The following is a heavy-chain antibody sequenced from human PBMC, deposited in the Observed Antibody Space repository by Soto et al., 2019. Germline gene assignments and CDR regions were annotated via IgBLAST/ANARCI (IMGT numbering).Heavy chain of an antibody. D-gene: IGHD5-12*01. J-gene: IGHJ4*02. CDR3: ARGLRWLQTYYFDY. CDR1: SGSFSGYY. Sequence: SETLSLTCAVYSGSFSGYYWSWIRQSPGKGLEWIGEINHSGSTNYNPSLKSRVTISVDTSKNQFSLKLSSVTAADTAVYYCARGLRWLQTYYFDYWGQGTLVTVSS. V-gene: IGHV4-34*01. CDR2: INHSGST.